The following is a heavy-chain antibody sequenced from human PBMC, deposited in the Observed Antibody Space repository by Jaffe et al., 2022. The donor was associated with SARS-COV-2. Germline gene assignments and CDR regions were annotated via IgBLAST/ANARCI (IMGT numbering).Heavy chain of an antibody. D-gene: IGHD2-2*03. CDR1: GFTFSSYG. Sequence: QVQLVESGGGVVQPGRSLRLSCAASGFTFSSYGMHWVRQAPGKGLEWVAVISYDGSNKYYADSVKGRFTISRDNSKNTLYLQMNSLRAEDTAVYYCAKDGYCSSTSCSPFDYYYGMDVWGQGTTVTVSS. J-gene: IGHJ6*02. CDR2: ISYDGSNK. V-gene: IGHV3-30*18. CDR3: AKDGYCSSTSCSPFDYYYGMDV.